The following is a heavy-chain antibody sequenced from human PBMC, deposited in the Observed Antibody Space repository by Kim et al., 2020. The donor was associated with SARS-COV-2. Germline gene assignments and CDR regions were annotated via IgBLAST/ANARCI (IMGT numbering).Heavy chain of an antibody. CDR1: GYKFTNYW. CDR2: IYPDDSDT. Sequence: GESLKISCKGSGYKFTNYWIGWVRQMPGKGLEWMGLIYPDDSDTRYSPSFQGQVTISADKSIGTAYLQWSSLKALDTAIYYCARAIAATGHYYYYGMGVWGQGTTVTVSS. J-gene: IGHJ6*02. V-gene: IGHV5-51*01. D-gene: IGHD6-13*01. CDR3: ARAIAATGHYYYYGMGV.